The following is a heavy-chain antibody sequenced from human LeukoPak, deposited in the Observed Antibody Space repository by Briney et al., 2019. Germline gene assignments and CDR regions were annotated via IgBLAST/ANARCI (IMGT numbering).Heavy chain of an antibody. D-gene: IGHD2-2*01. CDR1: GFTFSSYW. J-gene: IGHJ6*03. CDR3: ARDLREPAVSYYMGV. Sequence: GGSLRLSCAASGFTFSSYWMSWVRQAPGKGLEWVANIKQDGSEKYYVDSVEGRFTISRDNAKNSLYLQMNSLRAEDTAVYYCARDLREPAVSYYMGVWGKGTTVTVSS. CDR2: IKQDGSEK. V-gene: IGHV3-7*01.